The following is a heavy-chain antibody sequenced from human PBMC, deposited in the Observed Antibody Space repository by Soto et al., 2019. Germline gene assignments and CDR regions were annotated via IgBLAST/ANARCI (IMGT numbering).Heavy chain of an antibody. V-gene: IGHV1-69*04. Sequence: SVKVSCKASGGTFSSYTISWVRQAPGQGLEWMGRIIPILGIANYAQKFQGRVTITADKSTSTAYMELSSLRSEDTAVYYCARDARYAGNNWFDPWGQGTLVTVSS. CDR3: ARDARYAGNNWFDP. CDR2: IIPILGIA. CDR1: GGTFSSYT. J-gene: IGHJ5*02. D-gene: IGHD2-2*01.